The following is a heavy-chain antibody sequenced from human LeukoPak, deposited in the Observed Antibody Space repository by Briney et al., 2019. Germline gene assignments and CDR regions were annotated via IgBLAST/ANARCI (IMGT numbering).Heavy chain of an antibody. J-gene: IGHJ4*02. CDR3: ARGSYDILTGYSYYFDY. D-gene: IGHD3-9*01. CDR2: IYHTGST. CDR1: GASISRTNFH. Sequence: SETLSLTCTVSGASISRTNFHWGWIRQAPGKGLEWIGSIYHTGSTFYNPSLKSRLTISVDSSMNQFSLKLSSVTAADTAVYYCARGSYDILTGYSYYFDYWGQGTLVTVSS. V-gene: IGHV4-39*07.